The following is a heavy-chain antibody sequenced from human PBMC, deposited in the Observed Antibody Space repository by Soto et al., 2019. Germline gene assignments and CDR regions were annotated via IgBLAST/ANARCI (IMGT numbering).Heavy chain of an antibody. CDR3: ARGSYYDSSGYHLFDY. D-gene: IGHD3-22*01. V-gene: IGHV3-48*03. J-gene: IGHJ4*02. CDR1: GFTFSSYE. CDR2: ISSSGSTI. Sequence: EVQLVESGGGLVQPGGSLRLSCAASGFTFSSYEMNWVRQAPGKGLEWVSYISSSGSTIYYADSVKGRFTISRDNDKYSLYLQMNSLRAEDTAVYYCARGSYYDSSGYHLFDYWGQGTLVTVSS.